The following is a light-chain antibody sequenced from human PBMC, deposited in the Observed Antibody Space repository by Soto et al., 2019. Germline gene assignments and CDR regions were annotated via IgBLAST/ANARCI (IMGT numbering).Light chain of an antibody. CDR1: KTVGSHT. Sequence: EIVLTQSPGTLSLSPGERATLSCRASKTVGSHTLAWYQQKPGQAPRPLIYGTSSRATGIPDRFSGSGSGTDFTLTISRLEPEDFAVYYCQQYSDPPVTFGQGTKLEIK. CDR2: GTS. J-gene: IGKJ2*01. V-gene: IGKV3-20*01. CDR3: QQYSDPPVT.